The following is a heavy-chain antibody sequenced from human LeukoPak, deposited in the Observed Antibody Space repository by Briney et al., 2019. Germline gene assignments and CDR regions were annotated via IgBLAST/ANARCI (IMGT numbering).Heavy chain of an antibody. V-gene: IGHV4-59*05. CDR2: IYYSGST. CDR1: GGSISSYY. Sequence: SETLSLTCTVSGGSISSYYWSWIRQPAGKGLEWIGSIYYSGSTYYNPSLKSRVTISVDTSKNQFSLKLSSVTAADTAVYYCAEGRGGDSIFDYWGQGTLVTVSS. CDR3: AEGRGGDSIFDY. D-gene: IGHD2-21*02. J-gene: IGHJ4*02.